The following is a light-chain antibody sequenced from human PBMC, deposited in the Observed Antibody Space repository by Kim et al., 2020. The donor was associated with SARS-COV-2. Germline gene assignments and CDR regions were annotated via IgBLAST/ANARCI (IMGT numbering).Light chain of an antibody. CDR3: AAWDNGLSVHYV. Sequence: QRVTISCSGRGSNIGSNPVYWYQQLPEAAPRLLIVETYQRPSGVPDRFSGSKSGTSASLAISGLRSEDEADYYCAAWDNGLSVHYVFGTGTKVTVL. J-gene: IGLJ1*01. CDR1: GSNIGSNP. V-gene: IGLV1-47*01. CDR2: ETY.